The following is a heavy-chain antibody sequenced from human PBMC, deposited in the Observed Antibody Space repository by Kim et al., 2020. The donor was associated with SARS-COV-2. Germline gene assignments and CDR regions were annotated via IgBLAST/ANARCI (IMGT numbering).Heavy chain of an antibody. CDR2: ISSSSSYI. V-gene: IGHV3-21*01. CDR1: GFTFSSYS. Sequence: GGSLRLSCAASGFTFSSYSMNWVRQAPGKGLEWVSSISSSSSYIYYADSVKGRFTISRDNAKNSLYLQMNSLRAEDTAVYYCAREGGYCSGGSCYNYYYYGMEVWRQRTTVTLSS. J-gene: IGHJ6*02. CDR3: AREGGYCSGGSCYNYYYYGMEV. D-gene: IGHD2-15*01.